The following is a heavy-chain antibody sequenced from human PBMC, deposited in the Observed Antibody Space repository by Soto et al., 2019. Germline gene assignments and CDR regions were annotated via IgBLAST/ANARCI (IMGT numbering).Heavy chain of an antibody. V-gene: IGHV1-18*01. J-gene: IGHJ6*02. CDR2: ISAYNGNT. CDR3: ARDQSRGYYGSGGEGMDV. D-gene: IGHD3-10*01. Sequence: QVQLVQSGAEVKKPGASVKVSCKASGYTFTSYGISWVRQAPGQGLEWMGWISAYNGNTNYAQKIQGRVTMTTDTSTSTAYMELRSLRSDDTAVYYCARDQSRGYYGSGGEGMDVWGQGTTVTVSS. CDR1: GYTFTSYG.